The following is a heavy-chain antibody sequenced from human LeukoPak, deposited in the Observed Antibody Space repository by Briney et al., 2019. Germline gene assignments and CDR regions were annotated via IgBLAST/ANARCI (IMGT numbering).Heavy chain of an antibody. V-gene: IGHV5-51*01. D-gene: IGHD6-6*01. CDR3: ARAYSSSISTRYYYYYYMDV. J-gene: IGHJ6*03. CDR1: GYSFTSYW. Sequence: GESLKISCKGSGYSFTSYWIGWVRQMPGKGLEWMGTIYPGDSDTRYSPSFQGQVTISADKSISTAYLQWSSLKASDTAMYYRARAYSSSISTRYYYYYYMDVWGKGTTVTVSS. CDR2: IYPGDSDT.